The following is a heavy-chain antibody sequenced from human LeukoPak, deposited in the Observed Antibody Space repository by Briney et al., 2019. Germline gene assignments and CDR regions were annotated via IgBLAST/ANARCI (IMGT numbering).Heavy chain of an antibody. J-gene: IGHJ4*02. Sequence: SETLSLTCTVSGDSISSRDYYWSWIRQPPGKGLEWIGYIYYSGSTSYNPSLKSRVTIPLDTSKNQFSLRLSSVTAADTAMYYCARASLGAYNPTYYFDYWGQGTLVTVSS. CDR2: IYYSGST. D-gene: IGHD1-26*01. CDR3: ARASLGAYNPTYYFDY. CDR1: GDSISSRDYY. V-gene: IGHV4-30-4*08.